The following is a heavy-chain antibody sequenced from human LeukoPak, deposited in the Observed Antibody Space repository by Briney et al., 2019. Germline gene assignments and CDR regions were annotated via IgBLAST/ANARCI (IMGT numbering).Heavy chain of an antibody. J-gene: IGHJ4*02. CDR1: GFTFSGHS. Sequence: PGGSLRLSCAASGFTFSGHSMTWVRQAPGKGLEWVANINLDGSERFYVDFVKGRFTISRDNADNSMYLQMNSQRAEDTAVYYCGRVIAGAIDYWGQGTLVTVSS. CDR3: GRVIAGAIDY. V-gene: IGHV3-7*01. CDR2: INLDGSER. D-gene: IGHD6-13*01.